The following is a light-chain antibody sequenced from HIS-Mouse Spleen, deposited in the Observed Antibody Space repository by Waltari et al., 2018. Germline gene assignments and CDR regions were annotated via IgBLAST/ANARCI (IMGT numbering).Light chain of an antibody. V-gene: IGLV3-21*03. CDR1: NIGSKS. Sequence: SYVLTQPPSVSVAPGKTARITCGGNNIGSKSVHWYQQKPGQAPVLVVYDDSDRPSGIAERFSGSNYGNTATLTISRVEAGDEADYYCQVWDSSSDHPYVFGTGTKVTVL. J-gene: IGLJ1*01. CDR3: QVWDSSSDHPYV. CDR2: DDS.